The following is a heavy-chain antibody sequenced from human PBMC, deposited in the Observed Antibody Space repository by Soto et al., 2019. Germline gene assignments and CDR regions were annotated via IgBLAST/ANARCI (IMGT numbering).Heavy chain of an antibody. D-gene: IGHD3-16*01. CDR1: GGSISSYY. CDR2: IYYSGST. CDR3: ARAGFYDGVWGKLNFYGLDV. J-gene: IGHJ6*02. Sequence: ETLSLTCTVSGGSISSYYWSWIRQPPGKGLEWIGYIYYSGSTNYNPSLKSRVTISVDTSKNQFSLKLRDLKSDDTAVYYCARAGFYDGVWGKLNFYGLDVWGQGTTVTVSS. V-gene: IGHV4-59*01.